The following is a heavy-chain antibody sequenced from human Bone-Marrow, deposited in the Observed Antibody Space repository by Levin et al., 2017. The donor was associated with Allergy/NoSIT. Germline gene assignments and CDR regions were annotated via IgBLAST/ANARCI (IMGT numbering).Heavy chain of an antibody. CDR2: ISSSSSYI. J-gene: IGHJ4*02. Sequence: TAGVSLRLSCAASGFTFSDYTMNWVRQAPGKGLEWVSSISSSSSYIYYADSVKGRFTISRDNAKNSLYLQMNSLRAEDTAVYFCARDFYLGYCSGGSCYYIDHWGQGTLVTVSS. CDR3: ARDFYLGYCSGGSCYYIDH. V-gene: IGHV3-21*01. CDR1: GFTFSDYT. D-gene: IGHD2-15*01.